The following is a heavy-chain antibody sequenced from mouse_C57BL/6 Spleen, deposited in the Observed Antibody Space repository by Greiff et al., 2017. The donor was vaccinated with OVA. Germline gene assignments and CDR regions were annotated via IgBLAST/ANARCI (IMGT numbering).Heavy chain of an antibody. CDR1: GYTFTDYN. CDR2: INPNNGGT. CDR3: ARDLYGNYVPY. J-gene: IGHJ3*01. Sequence: EVQLQQSGPELVKPGASVKIPCKASGYTFTDYNMDWVKQSHGKSLEWIGDINPNNGGTIYNQKFKGKATLTVDKSSSTAYMELRSLTSEDTAVYYCARDLYGNYVPYWGQGTLVTVSA. V-gene: IGHV1-18*01. D-gene: IGHD2-1*01.